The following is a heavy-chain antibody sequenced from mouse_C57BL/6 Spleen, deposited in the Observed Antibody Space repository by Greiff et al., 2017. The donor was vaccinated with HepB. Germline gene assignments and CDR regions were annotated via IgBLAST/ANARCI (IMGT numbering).Heavy chain of an antibody. D-gene: IGHD2-1*01. V-gene: IGHV1-52*01. CDR2: IDPSDSET. Sequence: QVQLQQSGAELVRPGSSVKLSCKASGYTFTSYWMHWVKQRPIQGLEWIGNIDPSDSETHYNQKFKDKATLTVDKSSSTAYMQLSSLTSEDSAVYYCARSGAYGNFWFAYWGQGTLVTVSA. CDR1: GYTFTSYW. J-gene: IGHJ3*01. CDR3: ARSGAYGNFWFAY.